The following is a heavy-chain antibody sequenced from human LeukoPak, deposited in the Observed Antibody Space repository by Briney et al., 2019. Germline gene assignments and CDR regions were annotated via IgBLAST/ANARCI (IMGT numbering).Heavy chain of an antibody. CDR1: NASIISSSYY. V-gene: IGHV4-39*01. CDR2: IYYHGRT. Sequence: PSETLSLTCSVSNASIISSSYYWGWIRQPPGKGLEWIGSIYYHGRTYYNPSLKTRVTISADTSKNQFSLNLNSVTASDTAVYYCARQKILDDNYDSSGYYVDQWGQGSLVTVSS. J-gene: IGHJ4*02. CDR3: ARQKILDDNYDSSGYYVDQ. D-gene: IGHD3-22*01.